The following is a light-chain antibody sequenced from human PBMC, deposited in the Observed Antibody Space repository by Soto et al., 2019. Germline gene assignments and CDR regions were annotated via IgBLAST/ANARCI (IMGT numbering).Light chain of an antibody. CDR1: QSAGNF. CDR3: QQYNNWPIT. J-gene: IGKJ5*01. CDR2: YIS. Sequence: EIMMTQSRATLSVSPGETASLSCRASQSAGNFLAWYQQKPGQAPRLLIYYISTRATGIPARFSGSGSGTEFTLTINSLQSEDFAVYYCQQYNNWPITFGQGTRLEI. V-gene: IGKV3D-15*01.